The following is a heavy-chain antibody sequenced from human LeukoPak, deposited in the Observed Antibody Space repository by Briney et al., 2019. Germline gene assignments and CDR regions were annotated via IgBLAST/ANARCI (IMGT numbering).Heavy chain of an antibody. CDR1: GGSISSSSYY. V-gene: IGHV4-39*01. CDR3: ARLRAGYYNPYYFDY. CDR2: IYYSGST. Sequence: TLSLTCTVSGGSISSSSYYWGRIRQPPGKGLEWIGSIYYSGSTYYNPSLNSRVTISVDTSKNQFSLTLSSVTAADTAVYYCARLRAGYYNPYYFDYWGQGTLVTVSS. J-gene: IGHJ4*02. D-gene: IGHD3-9*01.